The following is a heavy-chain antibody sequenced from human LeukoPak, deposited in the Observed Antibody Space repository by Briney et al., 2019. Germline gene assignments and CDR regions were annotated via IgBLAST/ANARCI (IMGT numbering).Heavy chain of an antibody. J-gene: IGHJ4*02. D-gene: IGHD5-18*01. CDR2: INPNSGGT. V-gene: IGHV1-2*02. Sequence: ASVKVSCKASGYTFTGYYMHWVRQAPGQGLEWMGWINPNSGGTNYAQKFQGRVTMTRDTSISTAYMELSRLRSDDTAVYYCASQLRGYSYGPTEMYYFDYWGQGTLVTVSS. CDR1: GYTFTGYY. CDR3: ASQLRGYSYGPTEMYYFDY.